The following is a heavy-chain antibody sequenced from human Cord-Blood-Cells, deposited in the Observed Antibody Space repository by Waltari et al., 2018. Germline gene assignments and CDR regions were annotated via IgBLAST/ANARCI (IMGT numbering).Heavy chain of an antibody. CDR3: ARDRITGTTRLYWYFDL. CDR2: IYHRGST. D-gene: IGHD1-20*01. J-gene: IGHJ2*01. V-gene: IGHV4-38-2*02. CDR1: GYSISSGYY. Sequence: QVQLQESGPGLVKPSETLSLTCAVSGYSISSGYYWGWIRQPPGKGLEWIWSIYHRGSTYYNPPLKSRVTISVDTSKNQFSLKLSSVTAADTAVYYCARDRITGTTRLYWYFDLWGRGTLVTVSS.